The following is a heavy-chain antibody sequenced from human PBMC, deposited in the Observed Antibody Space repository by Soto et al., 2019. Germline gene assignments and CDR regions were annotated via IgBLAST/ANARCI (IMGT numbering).Heavy chain of an antibody. CDR2: IKEDGSEK. CDR3: ARDRGYSCFDY. D-gene: IGHD5-12*01. CDR1: GFTFSSSW. V-gene: IGHV3-7*01. J-gene: IGHJ4*02. Sequence: PRLSCAASGFTFSSSWMNWVRQAPGKGLEWVAGIKEDGSEKYYVDFVKGRFTISRDNVENSLYLQMNSLRGEDTAVYFCARDRGYSCFDYWGLGTLVTVSS.